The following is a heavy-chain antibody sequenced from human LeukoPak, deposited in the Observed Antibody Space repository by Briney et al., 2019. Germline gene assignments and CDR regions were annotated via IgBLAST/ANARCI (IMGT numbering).Heavy chain of an antibody. CDR3: ARGSPLRLSAAAGINWDY. Sequence: GRSLRLPCAASGFTFSDYYKSWIRQPPAKGLEGVSYISSSGSTIYYADPDKTRFTISRDNDKNSLYPQMNSLITEDWAVYYCARGSPLRLSAAAGINWDYWGQGTTVTV. CDR1: GFTFSDYY. J-gene: IGHJ4*02. CDR2: ISSSGSTI. V-gene: IGHV3-11*01. D-gene: IGHD6-13*01.